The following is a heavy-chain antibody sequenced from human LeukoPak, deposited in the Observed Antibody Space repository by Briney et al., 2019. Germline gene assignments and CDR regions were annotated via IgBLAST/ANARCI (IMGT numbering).Heavy chain of an antibody. CDR1: GGSISSYY. V-gene: IGHV4-59*01. D-gene: IGHD6-19*01. Sequence: SETLSLTCSVSGGSISSYYWSWIRRPPEKGLEWIGYIYYSGTTSYNPSLKSRVTISVDTSKNQFFLKLNSVTAADTAVYYCARGLQRGWYGFDYWGQRTRVTVSS. CDR3: ARGLQRGWYGFDY. CDR2: IYYSGTT. J-gene: IGHJ4*02.